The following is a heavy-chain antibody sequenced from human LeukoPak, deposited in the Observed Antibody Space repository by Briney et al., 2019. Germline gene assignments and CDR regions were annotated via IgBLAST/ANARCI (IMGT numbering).Heavy chain of an antibody. D-gene: IGHD6-6*01. CDR2: INDNGGTT. Sequence: GGSLRLSCAASGFTFSSYWMNWVRQAPGKGLQWVSDINDNGGTTFYADSVKGRFTISRDKSKNTLYLQMNSLRADDSAVYFCAKKLGSSPGDFFDYWGQGTLVTVSS. CDR1: GFTFSSYW. V-gene: IGHV3-23*01. CDR3: AKKLGSSPGDFFDY. J-gene: IGHJ4*02.